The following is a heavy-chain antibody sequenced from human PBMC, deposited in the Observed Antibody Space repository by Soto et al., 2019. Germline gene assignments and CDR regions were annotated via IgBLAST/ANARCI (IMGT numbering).Heavy chain of an antibody. CDR2: ISNDGTKK. J-gene: IGHJ4*02. V-gene: IGHV3-30*03. CDR1: RYGFSEHG. D-gene: IGHD3-3*02. Sequence: QVQLMESGGGVVQPGRSLRLSCAASRYGFSEHGMHWVRQAPGKGLEWVAVISNDGTKKYYADSVKGRFTISRDNTKDTLYLQMDSLRPDDTSVYYCASWNGHSHDGIFAGPFDFWGQGTLVTVSS. CDR3: ASWNGHSHDGIFAGPFDF.